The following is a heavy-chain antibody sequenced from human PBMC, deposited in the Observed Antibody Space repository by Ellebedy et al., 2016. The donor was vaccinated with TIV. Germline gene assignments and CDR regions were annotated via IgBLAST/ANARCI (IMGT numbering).Heavy chain of an antibody. J-gene: IGHJ4*02. Sequence: GGSLRLSXAASGFTFSSYAMSWVRQAPGKGLEWVSAISGSGGSTYYADSVKGRFTISRDNSKNTLYLQMNSLRAEDTAVYYCAKDPHVRWPPYYFDYWGQGTLVTVSS. D-gene: IGHD3-16*01. CDR3: AKDPHVRWPPYYFDY. CDR1: GFTFSSYA. V-gene: IGHV3-23*01. CDR2: ISGSGGST.